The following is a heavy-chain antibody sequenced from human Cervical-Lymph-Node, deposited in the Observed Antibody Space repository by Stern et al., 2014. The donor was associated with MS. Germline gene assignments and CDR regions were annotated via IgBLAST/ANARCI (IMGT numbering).Heavy chain of an antibody. V-gene: IGHV4-30-2*01. CDR2: IFHGGST. D-gene: IGHD3-22*01. J-gene: IGHJ4*02. CDR3: ARGHDTTGYYFTY. Sequence: QLQLQESGSGLVKPSQTLSLTCAVSGGSVDSGGYSWSWIRQPPGKGLEWIGYIFHGGSTYYSPSLKSRVTISLDRSKNQFSLRLSSVTAADTAVYYCARGHDTTGYYFTYWGQGTLVTVSS. CDR1: GGSVDSGGYS.